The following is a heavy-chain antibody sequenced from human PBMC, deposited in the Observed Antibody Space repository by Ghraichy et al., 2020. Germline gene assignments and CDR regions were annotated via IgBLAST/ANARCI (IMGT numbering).Heavy chain of an antibody. V-gene: IGHV3-23*01. CDR1: GFTFTRYA. D-gene: IGHD3-22*01. CDR2: ISGGGDSP. CDR3: AKKKDSSGYFNE. Sequence: GESLNISCAASGFTFTRYAMSWVRQAPGKGLEWVSAISGGGDSPNYADSVKGRFTISRDNSRKTLYLGMNSLRVEDTATYYCAKKKDSSGYFNEWGQGTMVTVSS. J-gene: IGHJ4*02.